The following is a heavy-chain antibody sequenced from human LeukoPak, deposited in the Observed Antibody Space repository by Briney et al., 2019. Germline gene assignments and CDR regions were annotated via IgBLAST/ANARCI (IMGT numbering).Heavy chain of an antibody. CDR2: IKQDGSEK. V-gene: IGHV3-7*03. Sequence: GGSLRLSCAASGFTFSSHWMSWVRQAPGKGLEWVANIKQDGSEKNYVDSVKGRFTISRDNAKNSLFLQVNSLRAEDTAVYYCARDGRSGWNDHDYWGQGTLVTVSS. J-gene: IGHJ4*02. CDR3: ARDGRSGWNDHDY. D-gene: IGHD6-19*01. CDR1: GFTFSSHW.